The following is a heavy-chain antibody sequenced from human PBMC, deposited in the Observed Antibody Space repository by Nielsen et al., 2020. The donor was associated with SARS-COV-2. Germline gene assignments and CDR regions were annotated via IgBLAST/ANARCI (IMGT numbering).Heavy chain of an antibody. Sequence: VRQAPGKRLEWVAVIWYDGSNKYYADSVKGRFTISRDNSKNTLYLQMNSLRAEDTAVYYCARDGGGFYCSGGSCYYFDYWGQGTLVTVPS. J-gene: IGHJ4*02. V-gene: IGHV3-33*01. D-gene: IGHD2-15*01. CDR2: IWYDGSNK. CDR3: ARDGGGFYCSGGSCYYFDY.